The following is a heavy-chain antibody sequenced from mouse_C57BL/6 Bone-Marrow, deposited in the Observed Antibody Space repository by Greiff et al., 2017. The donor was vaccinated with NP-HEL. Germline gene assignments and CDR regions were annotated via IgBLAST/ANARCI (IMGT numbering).Heavy chain of an antibody. Sequence: EVQVVESGGGLVKPGGSLKLSCAASGFTFSSYTMSWVRQTPEKRLEWVATISGGGGNTYYPDSVKGRFTISRDNAKNTLYLQMSSLRSEDTALYYCARHGTKAMDYWGQGTSVTVSS. V-gene: IGHV5-9*01. D-gene: IGHD1-3*01. CDR1: GFTFSSYT. J-gene: IGHJ4*01. CDR2: ISGGGGNT. CDR3: ARHGTKAMDY.